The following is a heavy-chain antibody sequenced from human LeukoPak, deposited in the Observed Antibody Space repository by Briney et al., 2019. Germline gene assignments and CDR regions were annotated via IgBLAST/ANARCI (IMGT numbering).Heavy chain of an antibody. J-gene: IGHJ3*01. V-gene: IGHV3-11*04. Sequence: PGGSLRLSCAASGFTFSDYSMSWIRQAPGQGLEWVSYISRSGDTIDYADSVKGRFSISRDNAKNSLYLQMNSLRAEDTAVYYCARGDWGSALSWGRGTMVTVSS. CDR2: ISRSGDTI. D-gene: IGHD7-27*01. CDR1: GFTFSDYS. CDR3: ARGDWGSALS.